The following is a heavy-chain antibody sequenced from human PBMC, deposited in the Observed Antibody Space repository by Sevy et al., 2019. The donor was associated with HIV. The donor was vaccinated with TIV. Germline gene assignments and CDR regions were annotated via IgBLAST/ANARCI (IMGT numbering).Heavy chain of an antibody. J-gene: IGHJ6*02. V-gene: IGHV3-23*01. CDR1: GFIFGTYA. CDR3: AKGDRTFYGMDV. Sequence: GGSLRLSCAASGFIFGTYAMSWVRQAPGKGLEWVSAISGSGGSTYYADSLKGRFTISRDNSKKKLYLQMNSLRAEDTAVYYGAKGDRTFYGMDVWGQGTTVTVSS. CDR2: ISGSGGST.